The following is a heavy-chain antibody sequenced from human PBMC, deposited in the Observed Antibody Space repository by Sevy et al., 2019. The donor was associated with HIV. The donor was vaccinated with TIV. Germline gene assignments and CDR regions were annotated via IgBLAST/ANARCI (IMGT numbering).Heavy chain of an antibody. CDR3: ARDTPIGSSLDMHV. CDR2: IYSGGST. CDR1: GFTVSSNY. J-gene: IGHJ6*02. V-gene: IGHV3-53*01. Sequence: GGSLRLSCAASGFTVSSNYMSWVRQAPGKGLEWVSVIYSGGSTYYADSVKGRFTISRDNSKNTLYLQMNSMRAEDTAVYYCARDTPIGSSLDMHVWGQGTTVTVSS. D-gene: IGHD6-13*01.